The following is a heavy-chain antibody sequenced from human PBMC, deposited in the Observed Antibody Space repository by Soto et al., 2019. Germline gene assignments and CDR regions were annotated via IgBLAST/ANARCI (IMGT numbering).Heavy chain of an antibody. Sequence: PRWSLRLSCAASGFTRNNARMSWFRQAPGKGLDWVGRIDGGKTDFAAPVEGRFTFSRDDSRNTLFLQMNSLKTEDTGVYYCTSNAAAKVGTLSYWGQGTLVTVSS. D-gene: IGHD1-26*01. CDR2: IDGGKT. J-gene: IGHJ4*02. CDR1: GFTRNNAR. V-gene: IGHV3-15*01. CDR3: TSNAAAKVGTLSY.